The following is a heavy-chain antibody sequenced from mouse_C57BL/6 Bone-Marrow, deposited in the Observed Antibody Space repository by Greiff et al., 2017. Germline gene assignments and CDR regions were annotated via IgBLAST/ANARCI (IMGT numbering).Heavy chain of an antibody. CDR1: GYTFTSYW. Sequence: QVQLKQPGAELVKPGASVKVSCKASGYTFTSYWMHWVKQRPGQGLEWIGRIHPSDSDTNYNQKFKGKATLTVDKSSSTAYMQLSSLTSEDSAVYYCAPAYYSNFSFAYWGQGTLVTVSA. CDR2: IHPSDSDT. V-gene: IGHV1-74*01. D-gene: IGHD2-5*01. CDR3: APAYYSNFSFAY. J-gene: IGHJ3*01.